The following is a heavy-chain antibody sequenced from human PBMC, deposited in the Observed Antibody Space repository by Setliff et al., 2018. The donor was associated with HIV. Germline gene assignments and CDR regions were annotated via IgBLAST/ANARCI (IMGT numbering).Heavy chain of an antibody. D-gene: IGHD3-22*01. CDR3: AKAARDYYDSSGYYIGIDY. CDR1: GFTFSKFS. V-gene: IGHV3-23*01. J-gene: IGHJ4*02. CDR2: ISGSAGST. Sequence: GGSLRLSCAASGFTFSKFSMSWVRQAPGKGLEWVSAISGSAGSTYYADSVKGRFTISRDNSKSTLYLQMNSLRAEDTAVYYCAKAARDYYDSSGYYIGIDYWGRGTLVTVSS.